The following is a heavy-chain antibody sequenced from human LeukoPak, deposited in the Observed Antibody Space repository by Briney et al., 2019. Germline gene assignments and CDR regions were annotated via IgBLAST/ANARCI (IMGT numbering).Heavy chain of an antibody. CDR3: AKDAYDFWTHKTFDY. CDR1: GFTFNDYA. D-gene: IGHD3-3*01. J-gene: IGHJ4*02. CDR2: ISWNSGSI. V-gene: IGHV3-9*01. Sequence: PGGSLRLSCAASGFTFNDYAMHWVRQAPGKGLEWVSGISWNSGSIGYADSVKGRFTISRDSAKNSLYLQMNSLRTEDTALYYCAKDAYDFWTHKTFDYWGQGTLVTVSS.